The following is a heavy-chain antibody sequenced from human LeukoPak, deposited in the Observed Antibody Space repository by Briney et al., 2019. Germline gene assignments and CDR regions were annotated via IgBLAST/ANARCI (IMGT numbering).Heavy chain of an antibody. Sequence: GGSLTLSCAASGFTFSSYGMHWVRQAPGKGLEWVAVISYDGGNKDHADSVKGRFTISRDNSKKTVYLQMNNLRAEDTAVYYCAKGLFFLGSAYQPLNWFDPWGQGTLVTVSS. V-gene: IGHV3-30*18. D-gene: IGHD2/OR15-2a*01. CDR1: GFTFSSYG. CDR3: AKGLFFLGSAYQPLNWFDP. CDR2: ISYDGGNK. J-gene: IGHJ5*02.